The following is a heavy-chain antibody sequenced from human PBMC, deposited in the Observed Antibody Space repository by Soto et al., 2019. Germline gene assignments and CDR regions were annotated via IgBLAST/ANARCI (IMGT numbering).Heavy chain of an antibody. CDR1: GGSVSSGSYY. V-gene: IGHV4-61*01. J-gene: IGHJ6*02. Sequence: SETLSLTCTVSGGSVSSGSYYWSWIRQPPGKGLEWIGYIYYSGSTNYNPSLKSRVTILVGTSKNQFSLKLSSVTAADTAVYYCAREIGRYNWNFGRDYYYGMDVWGQGTTVTVSS. CDR2: IYYSGST. CDR3: AREIGRYNWNFGRDYYYGMDV. D-gene: IGHD1-7*01.